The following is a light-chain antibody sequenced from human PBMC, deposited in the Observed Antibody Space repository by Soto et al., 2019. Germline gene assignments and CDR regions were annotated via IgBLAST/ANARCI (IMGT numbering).Light chain of an antibody. J-gene: IGLJ2*01. Sequence: QSALTQPPSASGSPGQSVTISCTGTSSDVGGYNYVSWYQQHPDKAPKLIIYEVSKRPSGVPDRFSGSKSGNTASLTVSGLQADDEADYYCSSYGGYNTVIFGGGTKLTVL. CDR3: SSYGGYNTVI. CDR2: EVS. CDR1: SSDVGGYNY. V-gene: IGLV2-8*01.